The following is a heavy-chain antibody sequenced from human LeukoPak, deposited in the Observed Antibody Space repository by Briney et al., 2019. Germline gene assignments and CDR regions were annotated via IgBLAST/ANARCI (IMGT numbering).Heavy chain of an antibody. CDR1: GFTFSSYW. V-gene: IGHV3-7*01. J-gene: IGHJ4*02. D-gene: IGHD5-12*01. CDR2: IKQDGSEK. Sequence: PGGSLRLSCAASGFTFSSYWMSWVRQAPGKGLEWVANIKQDGSEKYYVDSVKGRFTISRDNAKNSLYLQMNSLRAEDTAVYYCARPTDIVATAPFDYWGQGTLVTVSS. CDR3: ARPTDIVATAPFDY.